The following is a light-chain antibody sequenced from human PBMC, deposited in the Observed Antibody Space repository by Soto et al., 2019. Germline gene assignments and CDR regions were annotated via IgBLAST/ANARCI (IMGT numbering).Light chain of an antibody. J-gene: IGKJ5*01. V-gene: IGKV1-5*01. Sequence: DIQMTQSPSTLSASVGDIVTITCRASQSIHRWLAWYQQKAGKAPKVLIYDASSLDSGVPSRFSGSGSGTEFTLTISSLQPDDFATYYCQQYNTYPVTFGQGTRLEIK. CDR1: QSIHRW. CDR2: DAS. CDR3: QQYNTYPVT.